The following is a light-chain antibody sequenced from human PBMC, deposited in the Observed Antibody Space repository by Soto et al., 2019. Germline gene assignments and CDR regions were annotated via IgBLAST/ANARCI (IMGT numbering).Light chain of an antibody. CDR1: QSLLQSNGYNY. J-gene: IGKJ1*01. Sequence: DIVMTQSPLSLPVTPGEPASISCSASQSLLQSNGYNYLDWYLQKPGQSPQLLIYFGSYRASRVPDSFSGSGYGKDFTLTIRRVEAEDVGVYYFIHAQQSPRTFGQGTKVEI. CDR2: FGS. V-gene: IGKV2-28*01. CDR3: IHAQQSPRT.